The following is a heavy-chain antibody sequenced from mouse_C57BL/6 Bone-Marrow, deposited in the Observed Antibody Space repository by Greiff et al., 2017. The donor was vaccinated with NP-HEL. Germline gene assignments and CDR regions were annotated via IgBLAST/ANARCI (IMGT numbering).Heavy chain of an antibody. Sequence: DVMLLESGGGLVQPGGSLKLSCAASGFTFSDYGMAWVRQAPRKGPEWVAFISNLAYSIYYADTVTGRFTISRENAKNTLYLEMSSLRSEDTAMYYCARHTVVPYWYFDVWGTGTTVTVSS. D-gene: IGHD1-1*01. J-gene: IGHJ1*03. CDR3: ARHTVVPYWYFDV. V-gene: IGHV5-15*01. CDR2: ISNLAYSI. CDR1: GFTFSDYG.